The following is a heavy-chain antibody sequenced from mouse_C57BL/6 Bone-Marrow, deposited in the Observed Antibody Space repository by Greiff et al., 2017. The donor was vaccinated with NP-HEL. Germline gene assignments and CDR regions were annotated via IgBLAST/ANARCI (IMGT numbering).Heavy chain of an antibody. CDR1: GYTFTSYW. D-gene: IGHD2-5*01. J-gene: IGHJ2*01. CDR3: ARRINYSNYYFDY. CDR2: IDPSDSET. V-gene: IGHV1-52*01. Sequence: QVQLQQPGAELVRPGSSVKLSCKASGYTFTSYWMHWVKQRPIQGLEWIGNIDPSDSETHYNQKFKDKATLTVAKSSSTAYMQLSSLTSEDSAVYYCARRINYSNYYFDYGGQGTTLTVSS.